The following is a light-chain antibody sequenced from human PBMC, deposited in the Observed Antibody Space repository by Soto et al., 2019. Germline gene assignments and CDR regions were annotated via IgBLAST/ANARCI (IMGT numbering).Light chain of an antibody. J-gene: IGLJ1*01. Sequence: QFALTQPASVSGSPGQSITISCTGTSSDFDIYKYVSWYQQHPGKAPKLMIYQVTNRPSGVSNRFSSSTSGNTASLTISGLQAEDEADYYCCSYTSSINYVFGTGTKVTVL. CDR3: CSYTSSINYV. V-gene: IGLV2-14*01. CDR2: QVT. CDR1: SSDFDIYKY.